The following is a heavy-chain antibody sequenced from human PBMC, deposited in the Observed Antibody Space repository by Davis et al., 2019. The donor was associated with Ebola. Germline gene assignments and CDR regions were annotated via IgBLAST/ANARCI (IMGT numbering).Heavy chain of an antibody. D-gene: IGHD1/OR15-1a*01. CDR3: VRDQTEHWNMDF. J-gene: IGHJ4*02. CDR2: VTPGAGPG. V-gene: IGHV1-46*01. CDR1: GYTFTWPQ. Sequence: ASVKVSCKTSGYTFTWPQVHWVRQAPGQGFEWMGIVTPGAGPGRYSQKFQGRVTITSDTATTTVYMEVNNLTSEDTAVYYCVRDQTEHWNMDFWGQGTRVTVSS.